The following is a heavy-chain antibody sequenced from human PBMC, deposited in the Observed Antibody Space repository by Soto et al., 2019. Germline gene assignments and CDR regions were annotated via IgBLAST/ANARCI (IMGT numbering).Heavy chain of an antibody. CDR3: AKGSGSYVAIDY. J-gene: IGHJ4*02. D-gene: IGHD1-26*01. CDR2: ISYEGSNK. Sequence: QVQLVESGGGVVQPGRSLRLSCAASGFTFSSYGMHWVRQAPGKGLEWVAVISYEGSNKYYADSVKGRFTISRDNSKNTLYLQMNSLRAEDTAVYYCAKGSGSYVAIDYWGQGTLVTVSS. CDR1: GFTFSSYG. V-gene: IGHV3-30*18.